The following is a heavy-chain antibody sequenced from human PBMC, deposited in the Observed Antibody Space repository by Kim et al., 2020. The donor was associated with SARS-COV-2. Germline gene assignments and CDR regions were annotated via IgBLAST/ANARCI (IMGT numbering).Heavy chain of an antibody. CDR3: AKEIKLGTGAFHI. CDR1: GFTFSNFV. CDR2: TWPDGKKT. Sequence: GGSLRLSCAASGFTFSNFVMHWVRQAPGKGLEWVAVTWPDGKKTFYTDSVKGRFTISRDNSKNTLYLQMDGLRAEDTAVYYCAKEIKLGTGAFHIWGQGTMVTVSS. V-gene: IGHV3-33*06. D-gene: IGHD7-27*01. J-gene: IGHJ3*02.